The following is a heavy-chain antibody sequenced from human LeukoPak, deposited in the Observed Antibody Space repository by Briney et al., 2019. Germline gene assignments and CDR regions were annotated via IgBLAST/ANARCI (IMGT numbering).Heavy chain of an antibody. CDR2: ISYDGSNK. D-gene: IGHD3-10*01. CDR3: ARARKSGGITMIRGVKDRGWFDP. Sequence: GGSLRLSCAASEFTFSNYAMHWVRQAPGKGPEWVAVISYDGSNKYYADSVKGRFTISRDNSKNTLYLQMNSLRAEDTAVYYCARARKSGGITMIRGVKDRGWFDPWGQGTLVTVSS. CDR1: EFTFSNYA. J-gene: IGHJ5*02. V-gene: IGHV3-30*04.